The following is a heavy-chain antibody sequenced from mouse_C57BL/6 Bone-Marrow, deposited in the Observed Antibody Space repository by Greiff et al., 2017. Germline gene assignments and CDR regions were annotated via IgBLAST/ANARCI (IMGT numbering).Heavy chain of an antibody. J-gene: IGHJ1*03. CDR3: ARGWYFDV. Sequence: EVQLQESGPGLVKPSQSLSLTCSVTGYSITSGYYWNWILQFPGNKLEWMGYISYDGSNNYNPSLKNRISITRDTSKNQFFLKLNSVTTEDTATYYCARGWYFDVWGTGTTVTVSS. CDR2: ISYDGSN. V-gene: IGHV3-6*01. CDR1: GYSITSGYY.